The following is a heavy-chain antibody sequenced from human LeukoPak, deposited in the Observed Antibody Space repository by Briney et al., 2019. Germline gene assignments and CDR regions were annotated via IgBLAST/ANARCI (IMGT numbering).Heavy chain of an antibody. CDR3: ARDTAPLPYYFDY. V-gene: IGHV3-7*01. CDR2: IKQDGSEK. J-gene: IGHJ4*02. CDR1: GFTFSSYW. D-gene: IGHD4-17*01. Sequence: GGSLRLSCAASGFTFSSYWMSWVRQAPGKGLEWVANIKQDGSEKYYVDSVKGRFTISRDNAKNSLYLQMNGLRAEDTAVYYCARDTAPLPYYFDYWGQGTLVTVSS.